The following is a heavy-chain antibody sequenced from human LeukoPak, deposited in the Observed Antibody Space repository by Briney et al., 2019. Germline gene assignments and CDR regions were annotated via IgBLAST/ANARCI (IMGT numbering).Heavy chain of an antibody. Sequence: ASVKVSCKASGYTFTGYYMHWVRQAPGQGLEWMGWINPNSGGTNYAQKFQGRVTMTRDTSISTAYMELSRLRSDDTAVYYCARLTGSYYYYYIDVWGKGTTVTVSS. J-gene: IGHJ6*03. D-gene: IGHD1-1*01. CDR2: INPNSGGT. V-gene: IGHV1-2*02. CDR3: ARLTGSYYYYYIDV. CDR1: GYTFTGYY.